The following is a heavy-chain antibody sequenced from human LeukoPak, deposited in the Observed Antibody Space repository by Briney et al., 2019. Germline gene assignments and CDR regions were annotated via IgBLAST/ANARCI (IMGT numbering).Heavy chain of an antibody. V-gene: IGHV1-2*02. CDR1: GYTFTGYY. D-gene: IGHD6-13*01. J-gene: IGHJ5*02. Sequence: ASVKLSCKASGYTFTGYYMHWVRQAPGQGLEWMGWINPKSGGTNYAQKFQGRVTMTRDTSISTAYMELSRLRSDDTAVYYCARAGTAAGPYGWFDPWGQGTLVTVSS. CDR2: INPKSGGT. CDR3: ARAGTAAGPYGWFDP.